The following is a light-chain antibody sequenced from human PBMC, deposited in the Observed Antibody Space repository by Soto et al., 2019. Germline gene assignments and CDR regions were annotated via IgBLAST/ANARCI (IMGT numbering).Light chain of an antibody. J-gene: IGKJ2*01. CDR2: GAS. Sequence: EIVLTQSPGTLSLSPGERATLSCRASQGVSSSYLAWYQRKPGQAPRLLIYGASSRATGSPDRFSGSGSWTDFTLSISRLEPEYFAVYYCQQYGSSPPYTVGQGTELEIK. CDR1: QGVSSSY. CDR3: QQYGSSPPYT. V-gene: IGKV3-20*01.